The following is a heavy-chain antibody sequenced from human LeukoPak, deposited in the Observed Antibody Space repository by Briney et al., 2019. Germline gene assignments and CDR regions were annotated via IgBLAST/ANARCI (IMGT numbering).Heavy chain of an antibody. Sequence: PGGSLRLSYAASGFTFSSYAMSWVRQAPGKGLEWVSAISGSGGSTYYADSVKGRFTISRDNSKNTLYLQMNSLRAEDTAVYYCAKFPTYYYDSSGSHFDYWGQGTLVTVSS. CDR2: ISGSGGST. V-gene: IGHV3-23*01. CDR3: AKFPTYYYDSSGSHFDY. CDR1: GFTFSSYA. J-gene: IGHJ4*02. D-gene: IGHD3-22*01.